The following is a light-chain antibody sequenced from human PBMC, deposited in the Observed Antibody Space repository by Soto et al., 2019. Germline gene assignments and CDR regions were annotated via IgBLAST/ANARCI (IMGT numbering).Light chain of an antibody. CDR1: QSISSY. Sequence: DVQMNQSPYSLSASVGDRVTITCRASQSISSYLNWYQQKPGKAPKLLIYAASSLQSGVTSRFSGSGSGTDFSLTISSLQPEDFATYYCLLSYGTPALTFGGGTKVEIK. V-gene: IGKV1-39*01. CDR2: AAS. CDR3: LLSYGTPALT. J-gene: IGKJ4*01.